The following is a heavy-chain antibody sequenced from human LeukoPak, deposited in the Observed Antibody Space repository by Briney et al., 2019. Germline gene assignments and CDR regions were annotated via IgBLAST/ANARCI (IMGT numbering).Heavy chain of an antibody. J-gene: IGHJ4*02. V-gene: IGHV4-39*07. D-gene: IGHD5-18*01. CDR2: INHSGST. CDR3: ARGFRPRGYSYGYYKSWAIYFDY. Sequence: SETLSLTCTVSGGSISGSSYYWGWIRQPPGKGLEWIGEINHSGSTNYNPSLKSRVTISADTSKNQFSLKLSSVTAADTAVYYCARGFRPRGYSYGYYKSWAIYFDYWGQGTLVTVSS. CDR1: GGSISGSSYY.